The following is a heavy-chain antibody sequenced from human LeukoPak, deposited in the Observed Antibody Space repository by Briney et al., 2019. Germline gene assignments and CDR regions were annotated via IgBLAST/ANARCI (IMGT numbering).Heavy chain of an antibody. D-gene: IGHD6-19*01. V-gene: IGHV5-51*01. CDR2: LHPGDSDT. CDR3: ARGDTEVAATADY. Sequence: RGESLKISCKASGYSFTTHWIGWVRQMPEKGLEWMGILHPGDSDTRYSPSFQGQVTISADKSISTAYLQWSSLKASDTAMYYCARGDTEVAATADYWGQGTLVTVSS. J-gene: IGHJ4*02. CDR1: GYSFTTHW.